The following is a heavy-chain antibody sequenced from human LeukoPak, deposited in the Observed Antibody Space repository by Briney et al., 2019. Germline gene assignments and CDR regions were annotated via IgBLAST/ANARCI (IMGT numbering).Heavy chain of an antibody. CDR1: GFTVSSNY. J-gene: IGHJ4*02. CDR3: ARAGRYPGVLY. Sequence: GGSLRLSCAASGFTVSSNYMIWVRQAPGKGLEGLSVIYSGGSTYYADSVEGRFTISRDNSKNTLYLQMNSLRAEDTAVYYCARAGRYPGVLYWGQGTLVTVSS. D-gene: IGHD3-16*02. CDR2: IYSGGST. V-gene: IGHV3-53*01.